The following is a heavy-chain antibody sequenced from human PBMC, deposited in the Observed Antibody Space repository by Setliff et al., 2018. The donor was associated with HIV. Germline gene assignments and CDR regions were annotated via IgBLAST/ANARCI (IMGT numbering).Heavy chain of an antibody. V-gene: IGHV3-23*01. CDR2: ISGSGDST. J-gene: IGHJ4*02. CDR1: GFTFSSYA. Sequence: GGSLRLSCAASGFTFSSYAITWVRQAPGKGLEWVSAISGSGDSTFYADSVQGRFTISRDNSKNTLYLQMNSLRAEDTAVYYCAKGPVTDSEVYFDYWGQGTLVTVSS. D-gene: IGHD4-4*01. CDR3: AKGPVTDSEVYFDY.